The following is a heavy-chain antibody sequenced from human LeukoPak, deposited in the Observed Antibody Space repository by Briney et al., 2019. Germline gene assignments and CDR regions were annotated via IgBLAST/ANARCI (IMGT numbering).Heavy chain of an antibody. D-gene: IGHD4-17*01. CDR3: ARLRAPTVTTSYYYYYYMDV. CDR1: GGSFSGYY. V-gene: IGHV4-34*01. J-gene: IGHJ6*03. CDR2: INHSGST. Sequence: PSETLSLTCAVYGGSFSGYYWSWIRQPPGKGLEWIGEINHSGSTNYNPSLKSRVTISVDTSKNQFSLKLSSVTAADTAVYYCARLRAPTVTTSYYYYYYMDVWGKGTTVTVSS.